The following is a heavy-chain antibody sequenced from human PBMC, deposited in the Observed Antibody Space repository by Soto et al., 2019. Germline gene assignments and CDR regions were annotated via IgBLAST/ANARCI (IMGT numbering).Heavy chain of an antibody. V-gene: IGHV1-69*02. Sequence: SVKVSCKASGGTFGSYTISWVRQAPGQGLEWMGRIIPILGIANYAQKFQGRVTITADKSTSTAYMELSSLRSEDTAVYYCAREVSMVRGVIITFRFDYWGQGTLVTVSS. CDR2: IIPILGIA. CDR1: GGTFGSYT. J-gene: IGHJ4*02. CDR3: AREVSMVRGVIITFRFDY. D-gene: IGHD3-10*01.